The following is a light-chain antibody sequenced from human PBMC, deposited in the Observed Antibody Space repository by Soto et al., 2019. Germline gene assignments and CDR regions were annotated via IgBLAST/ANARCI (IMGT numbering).Light chain of an antibody. CDR3: QQYTTYPYT. CDR2: DAS. Sequence: DIQMTQSPSTLSASVGDRVTITCRASQSVTNWLAWYRQKPGKAPNLLIYDASRLQSGISSRFSGSGSGTEFTLPISSLHPDDFATYYCQQYTTYPYTFGQGTK. J-gene: IGKJ2*01. V-gene: IGKV1-5*01. CDR1: QSVTNW.